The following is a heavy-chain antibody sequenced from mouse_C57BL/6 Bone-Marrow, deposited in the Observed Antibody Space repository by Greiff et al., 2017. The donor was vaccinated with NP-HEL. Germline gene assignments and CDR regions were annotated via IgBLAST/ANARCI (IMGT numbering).Heavy chain of an antibody. Sequence: EVQLQQSGPGLVKPSQTVFLTCTVTGISITTGNYRWSWIRQFPGNKLEWIGYIYYSGTITYNPSLTSRTTITRDTPKNQFFLEMNSLTAEDTATYYCARGWDSNYGDYAMDYWGQGTSVTVSS. CDR3: ARGWDSNYGDYAMDY. J-gene: IGHJ4*01. CDR2: IYYSGTI. V-gene: IGHV3-5*01. CDR1: GISITTGNYR. D-gene: IGHD2-5*01.